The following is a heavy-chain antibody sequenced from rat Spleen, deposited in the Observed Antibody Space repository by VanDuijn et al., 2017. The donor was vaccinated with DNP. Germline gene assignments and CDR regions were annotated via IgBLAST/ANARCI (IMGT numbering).Heavy chain of an antibody. CDR1: GFTFSAYN. V-gene: IGHV5-27*01. D-gene: IGHD1-12*02. Sequence: EVQLVESGGGLVQPGRSLKLSCAASGFTFSAYNMSWVRQAPTKGLEWVAYISPSGGSTYYRDSVKGRFTISRDNAKSTLYLQMNSLRSEDMANYYCVRPDYYFGSYPFFWGPGTMVTVSS. J-gene: IGHJ1*01. CDR3: VRPDYYFGSYPFF. CDR2: ISPSGGST.